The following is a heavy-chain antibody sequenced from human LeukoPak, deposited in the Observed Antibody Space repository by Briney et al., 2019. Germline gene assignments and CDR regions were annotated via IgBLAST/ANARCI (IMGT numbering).Heavy chain of an antibody. V-gene: IGHV4-34*01. CDR1: GGSFSGYY. CDR2: INHNGST. Sequence: SETLSLTCAVYGGSFSGYYWSWIRQPPGKGLEWIGEINHNGSTNYNPSLKRRVTISVDTSKKQSSLKLSSVTAADTAVYYCARMRGYSYGHYDYWGQGTLVTVSA. D-gene: IGHD5-18*01. CDR3: ARMRGYSYGHYDY. J-gene: IGHJ4*02.